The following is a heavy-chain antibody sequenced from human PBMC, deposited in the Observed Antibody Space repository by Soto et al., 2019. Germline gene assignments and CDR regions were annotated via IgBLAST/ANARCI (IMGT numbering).Heavy chain of an antibody. J-gene: IGHJ6*02. CDR3: AKDHDYGVYYGMDV. D-gene: IGHD4-17*01. Sequence: GGSMRLACAASGFTFSNYAMSWVRQAPGKGLEWVAVISYDGSNKYYADSVKGRFTISRDNSKNTLYLQMNSLRAEDTAVYYCAKDHDYGVYYGMDVWGQGTTVTVSS. V-gene: IGHV3-30*18. CDR2: ISYDGSNK. CDR1: GFTFSNYA.